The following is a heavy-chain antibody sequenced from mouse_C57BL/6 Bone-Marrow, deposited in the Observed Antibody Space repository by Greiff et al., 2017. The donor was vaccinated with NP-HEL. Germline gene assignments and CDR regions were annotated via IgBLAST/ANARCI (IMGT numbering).Heavy chain of an antibody. D-gene: IGHD3-2*02. CDR3: ARWGDSSGYVTY. V-gene: IGHV1-64*01. CDR2: IHPNSGST. J-gene: IGHJ3*01. CDR1: GYTFTSYW. Sequence: VQLQQPGAELVKPGASVKLSCKASGYTFTSYWMHWVKQRPGQGLEWIGMIHPNSGSTNYNEKLKSKATLTVDKSSSTAYMQLSSLTSEDSAVYYCARWGDSSGYVTYWGQGTLVTVSA.